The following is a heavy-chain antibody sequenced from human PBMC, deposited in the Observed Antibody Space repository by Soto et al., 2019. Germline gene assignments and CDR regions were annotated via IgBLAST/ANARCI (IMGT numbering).Heavy chain of an antibody. V-gene: IGHV4-61*08. CDR1: GGSIDSGDYY. CDR2: IYYSGGT. CDR3: TREQSDDNYFDP. Sequence: PSETLSLTCTVSGGSIDSGDYYWSWVRQPPGKGLEWLGYIYYSGGTNYNPSLKSRVTISLDKSKSQFSLRLISVTAADTAVYYCTREQSDDNYFDPWGQGTLVTVSS. J-gene: IGHJ5*02. D-gene: IGHD6-19*01.